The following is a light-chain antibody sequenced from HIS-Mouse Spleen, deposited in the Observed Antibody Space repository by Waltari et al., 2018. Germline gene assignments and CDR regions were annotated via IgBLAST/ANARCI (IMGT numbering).Light chain of an antibody. CDR3: AAWDDSLNGVV. V-gene: IGLV1-44*01. CDR2: SNN. J-gene: IGLJ2*01. Sequence: TISCSGSSSNIGSNTVNWYQQLPGTAPKLLIYSNNQRPSGVPDRFSGSKSGTSASLAISGLQAADEADYYCAAWDDSLNGVVFGGGTKLTVL. CDR1: SSNIGSNT.